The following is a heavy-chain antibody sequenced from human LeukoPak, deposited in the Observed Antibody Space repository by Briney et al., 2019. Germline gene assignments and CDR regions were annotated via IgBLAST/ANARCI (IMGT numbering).Heavy chain of an antibody. J-gene: IGHJ4*02. CDR2: MDPNSGNT. CDR3: ARGERVLRFSVDY. V-gene: IGHV1-8*01. Sequence: ASVKVSCKASGYTFTSYDINWVRQATGQGLEWMGWMDPNSGNTGYAQKFQGRVTMTRNTSISTAYMELSSLRSEDTAVYYCARGERVLRFSVDYWGQGTLVTVSS. D-gene: IGHD3-3*01. CDR1: GYTFTSYD.